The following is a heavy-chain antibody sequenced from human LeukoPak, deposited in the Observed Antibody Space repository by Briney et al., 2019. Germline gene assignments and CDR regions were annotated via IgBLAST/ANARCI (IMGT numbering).Heavy chain of an antibody. D-gene: IGHD3-16*02. CDR3: ARHIGGGIEDMDV. CDR2: IYVTGN. V-gene: IGHV4-59*08. Sequence: SETLSLTCTVSGGSIGIYYWSWVRQSPGKGLEWIGYIYVTGNRYNPYLQGRVTISVDTSRNQFFLKMSSVTAADTAVYYCARHIGGGIEDMDVWGKGTKVTVSS. J-gene: IGHJ6*03. CDR1: GGSIGIYY.